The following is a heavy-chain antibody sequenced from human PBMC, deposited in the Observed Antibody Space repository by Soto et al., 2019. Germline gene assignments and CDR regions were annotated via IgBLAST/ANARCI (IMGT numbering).Heavy chain of an antibody. V-gene: IGHV1-2*02. CDR1: GYTFTGYL. J-gene: IGHJ5*02. Sequence: ASVKVSCKASGYTFTGYLMHWVRQAPGQGLEWMGWINPNSGATKYAQKFQGRVTLSRDTSISTAYVELSGLRSDDTAVYYCARGGGTILAPLPWGQGTLVTVSS. CDR2: INPNSGAT. CDR3: ARGGGTILAPLP. D-gene: IGHD3-3*01.